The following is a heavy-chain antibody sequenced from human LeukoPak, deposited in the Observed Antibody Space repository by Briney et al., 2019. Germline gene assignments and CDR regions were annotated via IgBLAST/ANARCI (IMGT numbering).Heavy chain of an antibody. V-gene: IGHV1-58*02. CDR1: GFTFTSSA. CDR2: IVVGSGNT. Sequence: ASVKVSCKASGFTFTSSAMQRVRQARGQRLEWRGWIVVGSGNTNYAQKFQERVTITRDMSTSTAYMELSSLRSEDTAVYYCAADGMVRGASGYFDYWGQGTLVTVSS. J-gene: IGHJ4*02. D-gene: IGHD3-10*01. CDR3: AADGMVRGASGYFDY.